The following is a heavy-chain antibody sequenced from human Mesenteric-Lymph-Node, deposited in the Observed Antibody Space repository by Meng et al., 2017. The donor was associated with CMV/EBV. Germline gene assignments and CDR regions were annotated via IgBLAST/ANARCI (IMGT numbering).Heavy chain of an antibody. J-gene: IGHJ5*02. V-gene: IGHV3-7*01. Sequence: GESLKISCAASGFIFDDYTMHWVRQAPGKGLEWVANIKEDGSSKYYVGSVKGRFTISRDNSKNTLYLQMNSLRAEDTAVYYCARGGYGWGWLDPWGRGTLVTVSS. CDR2: IKEDGSSK. D-gene: IGHD2-15*01. CDR3: ARGGYGWGWLDP. CDR1: GFIFDDYT.